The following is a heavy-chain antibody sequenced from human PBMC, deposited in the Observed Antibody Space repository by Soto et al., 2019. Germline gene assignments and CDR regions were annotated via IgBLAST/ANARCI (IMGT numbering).Heavy chain of an antibody. CDR2: INPHTGDT. CDR3: AREDTGVALEY. Sequence: ASVKVSCKASGYTVITYGISWVRQAPGQGLEWMGGINPHTGDTDYAQTLQGRVTMTTDPFTSTASMELRSLTSDDTAVYYCAREDTGVALEYWGQGTLVTVSS. D-gene: IGHD1-1*01. V-gene: IGHV1-18*01. CDR1: GYTVITYG. J-gene: IGHJ4*02.